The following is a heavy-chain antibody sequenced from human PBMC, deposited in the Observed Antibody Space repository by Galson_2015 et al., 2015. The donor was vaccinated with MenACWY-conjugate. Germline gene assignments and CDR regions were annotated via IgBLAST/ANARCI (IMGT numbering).Heavy chain of an antibody. J-gene: IGHJ4*02. V-gene: IGHV3-33*01. CDR2: IWYDGTHQ. CDR1: GFPFSSYP. CDR3: AIGAGADGE. Sequence: SLRLSCAASGFPFSSYPMHWIRQPPGKGLEWVAVIWYDGTHQYYADSVKGRFTISRANSNSTLYLHMTSLRVEDTDVYYCAIGAGADGERGQETLVIVAS. D-gene: IGHD6-13*01.